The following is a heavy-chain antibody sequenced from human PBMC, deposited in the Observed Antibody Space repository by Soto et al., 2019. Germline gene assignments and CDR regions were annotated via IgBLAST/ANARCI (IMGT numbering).Heavy chain of an antibody. Sequence: GGSLRLSCAASGFTFSSYGMHWVRQAPGKGLEYVAVICSNGSSKYYADSVKGRFTISRDNSKNTLYLQMSSLRAEDMAVYYCCTVAPSGYWGQGTLVTVSS. V-gene: IGHV3-64*02. CDR3: CTVAPSGY. CDR2: ICSNGSSK. CDR1: GFTFSSYG. D-gene: IGHD6-19*01. J-gene: IGHJ4*02.